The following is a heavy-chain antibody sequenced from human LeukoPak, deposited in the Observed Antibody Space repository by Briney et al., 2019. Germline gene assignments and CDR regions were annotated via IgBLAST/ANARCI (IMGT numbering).Heavy chain of an antibody. Sequence: GRSLRLSCAAYGFTFSSYAMHWDRQAPGKGLEWVAVISYDGSNKYYADSVKGRFTISRDNSKNTLYLQMNSLRAEDTAVYYCARDTVEQAFDYWGQGPLVTVSS. CDR3: ARDTVEQAFDY. J-gene: IGHJ4*02. V-gene: IGHV3-30*04. CDR2: ISYDGSNK. CDR1: GFTFSSYA. D-gene: IGHD1/OR15-1a*01.